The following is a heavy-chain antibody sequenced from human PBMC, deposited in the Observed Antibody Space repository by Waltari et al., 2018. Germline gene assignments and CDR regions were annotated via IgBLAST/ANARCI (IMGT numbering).Heavy chain of an antibody. CDR1: GFTLCNYD. CDR2: ISSSALTI. Sequence: EVQLVESGGHLVQPGGSLRLSCSVSGFTLCNYDMNWVRQAPGKSMEWISLISSSALTIHYAASVKGRFAVSRDNAKNSLDLQMNNLRAEDTAFYFCARERGYDYGIDHWGQGTLVTVSS. J-gene: IGHJ4*02. CDR3: ARERGYDYGIDH. V-gene: IGHV3-48*03. D-gene: IGHD5-18*01.